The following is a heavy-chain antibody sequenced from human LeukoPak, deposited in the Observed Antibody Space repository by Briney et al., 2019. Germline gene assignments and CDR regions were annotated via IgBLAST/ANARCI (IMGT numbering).Heavy chain of an antibody. CDR3: ARFRWRGGMDV. D-gene: IGHD5-24*01. V-gene: IGHV4-59*01. Sequence: SETLSLTCTVSGGSISSYYWTWIRQPPGKGLEWIGYIYYSGGTNYNPSLKSRVTISVDTSKNQFSLKLSSVTAADTAVYYCARFRWRGGMDVWGQGTTVTVSS. CDR2: IYYSGGT. J-gene: IGHJ6*02. CDR1: GGSISSYY.